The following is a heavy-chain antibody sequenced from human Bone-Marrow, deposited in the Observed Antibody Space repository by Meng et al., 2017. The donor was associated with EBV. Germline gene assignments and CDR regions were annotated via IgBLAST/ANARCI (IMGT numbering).Heavy chain of an antibody. CDR3: TTESLAVTGM. D-gene: IGHD6-19*01. CDR1: GFTFSNAW. V-gene: IGHV3-15*01. CDR2: IKSKTDGGTT. Sequence: EVQLVEAGGGLVKAGGSFRLACAASGFTFSNAWMSGVRQAPGKGLEWVGRIKSKTDGGTTDYAAPVKGRFTISRDDSKNTLYLQMNSLKTEDTAVYYCTTESLAVTGMWGQGTLVTVSS. J-gene: IGHJ4*02.